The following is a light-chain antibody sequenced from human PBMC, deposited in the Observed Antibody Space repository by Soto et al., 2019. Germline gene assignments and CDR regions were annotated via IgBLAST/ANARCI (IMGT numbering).Light chain of an antibody. CDR3: QQYCSSGT. CDR1: QSVSSSY. J-gene: IGKJ1*01. Sequence: DIVWSKSPGTLSLSPWERATLSCRASQSVSSSYLAWYQQKPGQAPRLLIYGASSRATGIPDRFSGSGSGTDFTLTISRLEPEDFAVYYCQQYCSSGTVGQGTKVDIK. CDR2: GAS. V-gene: IGKV3-20*01.